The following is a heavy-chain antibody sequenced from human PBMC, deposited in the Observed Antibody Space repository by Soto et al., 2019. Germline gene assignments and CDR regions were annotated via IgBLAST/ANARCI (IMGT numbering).Heavy chain of an antibody. CDR1: GFTFSNYA. V-gene: IGHV3-23*01. CDR2: IFAGGGST. J-gene: IGHJ4*02. CDR3: ARDKAVAGRFDY. D-gene: IGHD6-19*01. Sequence: GGSLRLSCAPSGFTFSNYAMFWVRQAPGKGLEWVSTIFAGGGSTYYADSVKGRFTISRDNSKNILFLQMNSLRAEDTAVYYCARDKAVAGRFDYWGQGTLVTVSS.